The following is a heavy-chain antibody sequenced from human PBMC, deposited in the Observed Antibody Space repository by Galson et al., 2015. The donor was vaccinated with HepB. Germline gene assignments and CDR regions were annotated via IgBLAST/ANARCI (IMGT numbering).Heavy chain of an antibody. Sequence: PALVKPTQTLTLTCTFSGFSLSTSGMCVSWIRQPPGKALEWLARIDWDDDKYYSTSLETRLTTSKDTSKNQVVPTMNNMDPVDTATYYCARMSRQVSRSSTWFHFDYWGQGSLVTVSS. CDR1: GFSLSTSGMC. J-gene: IGHJ4*02. D-gene: IGHD6-13*01. CDR3: ARMSRQVSRSSTWFHFDY. CDR2: IDWDDDK. V-gene: IGHV2-70*11.